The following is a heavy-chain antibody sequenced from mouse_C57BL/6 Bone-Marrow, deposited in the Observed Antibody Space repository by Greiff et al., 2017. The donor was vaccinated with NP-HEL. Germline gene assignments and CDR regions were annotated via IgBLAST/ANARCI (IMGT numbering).Heavy chain of an antibody. CDR1: GYAFSSYW. CDR2: IYPGDGAT. CDR3: ARWENLTYYSICYFDV. J-gene: IGHJ1*03. D-gene: IGHD2-5*01. V-gene: IGHV1-80*01. Sequence: QVQLKQSGAELVKPGASVKISCKASGYAFSSYWMNWVKQRPGKGLEWIGQIYPGDGATNYNGKFKGKATLTADKSSSTAYMQLSSLTSEDSAVYFCARWENLTYYSICYFDVWGTGTTVTVSS.